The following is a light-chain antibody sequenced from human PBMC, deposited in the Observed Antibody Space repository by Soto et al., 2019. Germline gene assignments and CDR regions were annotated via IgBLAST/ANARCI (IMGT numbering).Light chain of an antibody. J-gene: IGLJ3*02. CDR3: ETWDSNIWV. Sequence: QPVLTQSSSASASLGSSVKLTCTLSSGHSSYIIAWHQQQPGKAPRYLMKLEGSGSYNKGSGVPDRFSGSSSGADRYLTISXLQSEDEADYYCETWDSNIWVFGGGTKVTVL. V-gene: IGLV4-60*03. CDR2: LEGSGSY. CDR1: SGHSSYI.